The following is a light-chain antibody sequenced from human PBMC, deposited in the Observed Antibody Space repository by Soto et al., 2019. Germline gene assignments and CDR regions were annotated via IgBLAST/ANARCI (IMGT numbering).Light chain of an antibody. J-gene: IGLJ3*02. V-gene: IGLV2-14*01. Sequence: QSALTQSASVSGSPGQSITISCTGISSDVGGYNYVSWYQQHPGKAPKLMIYDVNKWPSGVSHRFSGSKSGNTASLTISGLQAEDEADYYCSSYTSSSTVFGGGTQLTVL. CDR2: DVN. CDR3: SSYTSSSTV. CDR1: SSDVGGYNY.